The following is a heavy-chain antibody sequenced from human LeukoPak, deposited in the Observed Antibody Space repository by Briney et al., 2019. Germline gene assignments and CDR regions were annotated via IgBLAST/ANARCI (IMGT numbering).Heavy chain of an antibody. D-gene: IGHD1-26*01. CDR2: TRNEANIYTT. CDR3: ASPVGATTVRAFDI. CDR1: GFTFSNAW. V-gene: IGHV3-72*01. J-gene: IGHJ3*02. Sequence: GGSLRLSCAASGFTFSNAWMNWVRQAPGKGLEWVGRTRNEANIYTTKYAASVKGRFTISRDDSKNSLYLQMNSLKTGDTAVYYCASPVGATTVRAFDIWGQGTMVTVSS.